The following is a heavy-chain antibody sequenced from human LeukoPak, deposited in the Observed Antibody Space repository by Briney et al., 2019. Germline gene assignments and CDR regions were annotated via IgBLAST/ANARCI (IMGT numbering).Heavy chain of an antibody. Sequence: GGSPRLSCAASGFTFSTSGMHWVRQAPGKGLWGVAFIRFDGSNKYYADSVKGRFTISRDNSKNALYLQMNSLRAEDTAVYYCAIHRGYTSSFDYWGQGTLVTVSS. CDR2: IRFDGSNK. CDR1: GFTFSTSG. V-gene: IGHV3-30*02. CDR3: AIHRGYTSSFDY. J-gene: IGHJ4*02. D-gene: IGHD6-19*01.